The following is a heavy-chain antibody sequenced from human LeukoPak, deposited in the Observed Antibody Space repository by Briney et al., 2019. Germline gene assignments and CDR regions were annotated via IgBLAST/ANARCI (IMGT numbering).Heavy chain of an antibody. V-gene: IGHV4-61*02. J-gene: IGHJ4*02. D-gene: IGHD6-13*01. CDR3: ARGRGSSWYYFDS. Sequence: SETLSLTCTVSGGSISGGNYYWSWIRQPAGKGLEWIGRIYASGNTNYNPSLKGRVTMTVDTSKNQFSLNLSSVTAADTAVYYCARGRGSSWYYFDSWGQGTLVTVSS. CDR2: IYASGNT. CDR1: GGSISGGNYY.